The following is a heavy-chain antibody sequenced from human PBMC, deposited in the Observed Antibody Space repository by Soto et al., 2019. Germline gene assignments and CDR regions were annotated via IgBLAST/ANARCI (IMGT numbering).Heavy chain of an antibody. D-gene: IGHD3-22*01. Sequence: SVKVSCKASGGTFSSYAISWVRQAPGQGLEWMGGIIPIFGTANYAQKFQGRVTITADESTSTAYMELSSLRSEDTAVYYCAKYYYDSSGYFDYWGQGTLVTVSS. CDR1: GGTFSSYA. CDR3: AKYYYDSSGYFDY. J-gene: IGHJ4*02. CDR2: IIPIFGTA. V-gene: IGHV1-69*13.